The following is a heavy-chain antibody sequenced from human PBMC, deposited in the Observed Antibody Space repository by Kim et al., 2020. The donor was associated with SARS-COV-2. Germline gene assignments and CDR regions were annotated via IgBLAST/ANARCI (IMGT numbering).Heavy chain of an antibody. J-gene: IGHJ6*02. CDR2: IDPSDSYT. V-gene: IGHV5-10-1*01. CDR3: ASALRQKLSGWGSYYGMDV. Sequence: GESLKISCKGSGYSFTSYWISWVRQMPGKGLEWMGRIDPSDSYTNYSPSFQGHVTISADKSISTAYLQWSSLKASDTAMYYCASALRQKLSGWGSYYGMDVWGQGTTVTVSS. D-gene: IGHD6-19*01. CDR1: GYSFTSYW.